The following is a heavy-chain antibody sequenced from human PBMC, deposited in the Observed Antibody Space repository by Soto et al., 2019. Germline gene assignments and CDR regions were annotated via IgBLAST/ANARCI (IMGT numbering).Heavy chain of an antibody. CDR2: ISAHNGNT. J-gene: IGHJ4*02. Sequence: QVHLVQSGAEVKKPGASVKVSCNGSGYTLTRYGVTWVRQAPGQGLEWMGWISAHNGNTDYAQRLQGRVTVTRDTSTSTAYMELRSLRSDDTAVYYCARGRYGDYWGQGALVTVSS. D-gene: IGHD1-1*01. V-gene: IGHV1-18*01. CDR1: GYTLTRYG. CDR3: ARGRYGDY.